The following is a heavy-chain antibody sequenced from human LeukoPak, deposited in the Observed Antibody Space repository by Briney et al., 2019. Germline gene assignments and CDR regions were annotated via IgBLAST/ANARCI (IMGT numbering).Heavy chain of an antibody. CDR2: ISSSGSTI. CDR1: GFTFSDYY. CDR3: ARGPLSGWYDWYFDL. V-gene: IGHV3-11*04. D-gene: IGHD6-19*01. Sequence: PGGSLRLSCAASGFTFSDYYMSWIRQAPGKGLEWVSYISSSGSTIYYADSVKGRFTISRDSAKNSLYLQMNSLRAEDTAVYYCARGPLSGWYDWYFDLWGRGTLVTVSS. J-gene: IGHJ2*01.